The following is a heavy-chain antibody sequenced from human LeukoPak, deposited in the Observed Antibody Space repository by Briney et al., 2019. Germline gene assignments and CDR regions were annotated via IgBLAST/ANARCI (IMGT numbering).Heavy chain of an antibody. Sequence: SETLSLTCAVYGGSFSTDYWSWIRQPPGKGLEWIGEINHSGSTNYNPSLKSRVTMSVDTSKNQFSLKLRSVTAADTAVYYCARSDYGDYDLLTWFDPWGQGTLVTVSS. V-gene: IGHV4-34*01. D-gene: IGHD4-17*01. CDR3: ARSDYGDYDLLTWFDP. CDR2: INHSGST. J-gene: IGHJ5*02. CDR1: GGSFSTDY.